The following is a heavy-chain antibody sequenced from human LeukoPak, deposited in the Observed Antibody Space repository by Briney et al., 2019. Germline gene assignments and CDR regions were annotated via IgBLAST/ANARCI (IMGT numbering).Heavy chain of an antibody. J-gene: IGHJ4*02. CDR3: ATGIAAAGSPYDY. V-gene: IGHV3-66*01. CDR1: GFTVSSTY. D-gene: IGHD6-13*01. Sequence: GGSLRLSCAASGFTVSSTYMTWVRQTPGQGLEWVSVIYSGGTTYYADSVKGRFTTSRDNSKNTLYLQMNSLTAEDTGVYYCATGIAAAGSPYDYWGQGTLVTVSS. CDR2: IYSGGTT.